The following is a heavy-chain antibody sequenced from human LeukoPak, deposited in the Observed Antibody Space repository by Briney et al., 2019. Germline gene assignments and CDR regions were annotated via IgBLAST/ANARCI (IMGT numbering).Heavy chain of an antibody. D-gene: IGHD6-19*01. J-gene: IGHJ6*02. CDR1: GFTFSSYG. CDR2: ISYDGSNK. V-gene: IGHV3-30*18. CDR3: AKDQEAGKDYYYYYGMDV. Sequence: PGGSLRLSCAASGFTFSSYGMHWVRQAPGKGLEWVAVISYDGSNKYYADSVKGRFTISRDNSKNTLYLQMNSLRAEDTAVYYCAKDQEAGKDYYYYYGMDVWGQGTTVTVSS.